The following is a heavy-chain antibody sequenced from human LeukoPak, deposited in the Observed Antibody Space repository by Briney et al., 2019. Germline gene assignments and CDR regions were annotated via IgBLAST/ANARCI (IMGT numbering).Heavy chain of an antibody. V-gene: IGHV3-23*01. CDR1: GFTFSSYA. D-gene: IGHD6-13*01. Sequence: GGSLRLSCAASGFTFSSYAMSWVRQAPGKGLEWVSAISGSRTYYADSVKGRFTISRDNSKNTLSLQMNSLRAEDTAVYYCAKGVKSSVQQLVLFDYWGQGTLVTVSS. J-gene: IGHJ4*02. CDR3: AKGVKSSVQQLVLFDY. CDR2: ISGSRT.